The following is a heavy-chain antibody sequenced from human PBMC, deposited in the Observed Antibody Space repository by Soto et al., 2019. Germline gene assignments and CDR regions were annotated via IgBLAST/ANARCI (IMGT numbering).Heavy chain of an antibody. D-gene: IGHD3-9*01. V-gene: IGHV1-69*02. CDR2: IIPILGIA. J-gene: IGHJ4*02. Sequence: QVQLVQSGAEVKKPGSSVKVSCKASGGTFSSYTISWVRQAPGQGLEWMGRIIPILGIANYAQKFQGRVTITADKSTSTAYMELSSLRSEDTAVYYCASCYYDISHYFDYWGQGTLVTVSS. CDR3: ASCYYDISHYFDY. CDR1: GGTFSSYT.